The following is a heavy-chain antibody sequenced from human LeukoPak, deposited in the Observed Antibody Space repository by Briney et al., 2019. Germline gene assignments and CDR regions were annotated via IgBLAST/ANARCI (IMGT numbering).Heavy chain of an antibody. J-gene: IGHJ4*02. Sequence: GGSLRLSCAASGVRFSTYWMTWVRQAPGKGLEWVANIKEDGSDKNYVGSVKGRFTISRDNANNSMHLQMNSLRVEDTAVYYCARQDPELAYWGQGTLVTVSS. CDR1: GVRFSTYW. V-gene: IGHV3-7*01. CDR3: ARQDPELAY. CDR2: IKEDGSDK. D-gene: IGHD1-26*01.